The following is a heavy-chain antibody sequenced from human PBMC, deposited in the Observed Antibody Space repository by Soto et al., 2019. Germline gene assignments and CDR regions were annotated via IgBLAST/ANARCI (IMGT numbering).Heavy chain of an antibody. CDR2: MNPNSGNT. Sequence: GASVKVSCKASGYTFTSYVINWVRQATGQGLEWMGWMNPNSGNTGYAQKFQGRVTMTRNTSISTAYMELSSLRSENTAVYYCARVTDDFWSGYYLGYYFDYWGQGTLVTVSS. CDR3: ARVTDDFWSGYYLGYYFDY. D-gene: IGHD3-3*01. V-gene: IGHV1-8*01. J-gene: IGHJ4*02. CDR1: GYTFTSYV.